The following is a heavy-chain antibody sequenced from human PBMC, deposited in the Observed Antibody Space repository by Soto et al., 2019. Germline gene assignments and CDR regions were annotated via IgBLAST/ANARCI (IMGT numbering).Heavy chain of an antibody. Sequence: SETLSLTCTVSGGSISSSSYYWGWIRQPPGKGLEWIGSIYYSGSTYYNPSLKSRVTISVDTSKNQFSLKLSSVTAADTAVYYCARQEGANSGSPLYYYYYYMDVWGKGTTVTVSS. V-gene: IGHV4-39*01. J-gene: IGHJ6*03. CDR2: IYYSGST. D-gene: IGHD3-10*01. CDR1: GGSISSSSYY. CDR3: ARQEGANSGSPLYYYYYYMDV.